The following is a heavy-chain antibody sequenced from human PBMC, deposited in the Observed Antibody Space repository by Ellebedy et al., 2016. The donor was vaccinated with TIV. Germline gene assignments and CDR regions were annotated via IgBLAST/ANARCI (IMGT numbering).Heavy chain of an antibody. Sequence: GESLKISCAASGFTVSSNYMSWVRQAPGKGLEWVSVIYSGGSTYYADSVKGRFTISRDNAKNSLYLQMNSLRAEETAVYYCARGGGGIAVGVLYGMDVWGQGTTVTVSS. CDR3: ARGGGGIAVGVLYGMDV. CDR1: GFTVSSNY. CDR2: IYSGGST. J-gene: IGHJ6*02. V-gene: IGHV3-53*01. D-gene: IGHD6-19*01.